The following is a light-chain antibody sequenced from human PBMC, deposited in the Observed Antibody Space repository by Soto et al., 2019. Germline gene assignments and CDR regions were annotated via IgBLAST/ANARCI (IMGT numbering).Light chain of an antibody. J-gene: IGKJ3*01. V-gene: IGKV3-20*01. Sequence: EIVLTQSPGTLSLSPGERATLSCRASQSISSSFLAWYQQKPGQAPRLLIYGASRRATGIPDRFSDSGSGTDFTLTISRLEPEDFAVYYCHQYGTSPFTFGPGTKVDIK. CDR1: QSISSSF. CDR3: HQYGTSPFT. CDR2: GAS.